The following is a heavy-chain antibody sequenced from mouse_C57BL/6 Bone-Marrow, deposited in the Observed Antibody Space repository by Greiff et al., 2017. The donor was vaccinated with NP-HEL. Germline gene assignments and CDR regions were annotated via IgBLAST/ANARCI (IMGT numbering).Heavy chain of an antibody. J-gene: IGHJ1*03. Sequence: VKLVESGPGLVAPSQSLSITCTVSGFSFTSYAISWVRQPPGKGLEWLGVIWTGGGTNYNSALKSRLSISKDNSKSQVFLKMNSLQTDDTARYYGARGGIYDDYDGWYFDVWGTGTTVTVSS. CDR2: IWTGGGT. CDR3: ARGGIYDDYDGWYFDV. CDR1: GFSFTSYA. V-gene: IGHV2-9-1*01. D-gene: IGHD2-4*01.